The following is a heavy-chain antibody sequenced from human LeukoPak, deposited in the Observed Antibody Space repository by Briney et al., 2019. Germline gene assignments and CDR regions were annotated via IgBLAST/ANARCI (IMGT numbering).Heavy chain of an antibody. J-gene: IGHJ3*02. CDR3: AREGASKLSHAFDI. D-gene: IGHD3-16*01. Sequence: PGXSXRLSCAVSGFPLSNYWMTWVRQAPGKGVEWVANIIQDGNEKYYVGSVKGRFTSSRDNAKNSLYLQMNSLRAEDTAVYYCAREGASKLSHAFDIWGQGTMVTVSS. CDR1: GFPLSNYW. V-gene: IGHV3-7*01. CDR2: IIQDGNEK.